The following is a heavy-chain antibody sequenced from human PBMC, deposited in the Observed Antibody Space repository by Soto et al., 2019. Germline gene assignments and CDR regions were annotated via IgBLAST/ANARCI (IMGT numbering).Heavy chain of an antibody. D-gene: IGHD2-15*01. Sequence: ASVKVSCKASGYTFTSYDINWVRQATGQGLEWMGWMNPNSGNTGYAQKFQGRVTMTRNTSISTAYMELSSLRSEDTAVYYCARVGLGYCSGGSCYVFDYWGQGTLVTVSS. J-gene: IGHJ4*02. CDR1: GYTFTSYD. CDR3: ARVGLGYCSGGSCYVFDY. CDR2: MNPNSGNT. V-gene: IGHV1-8*01.